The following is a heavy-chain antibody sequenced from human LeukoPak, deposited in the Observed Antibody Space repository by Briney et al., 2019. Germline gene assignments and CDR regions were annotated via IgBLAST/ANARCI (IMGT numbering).Heavy chain of an antibody. D-gene: IGHD5/OR15-5a*01. CDR3: ARGPCRQDY. CDR1: GGSFSGYY. CDR2: INHSGST. J-gene: IGHJ4*02. V-gene: IGHV4-34*01. Sequence: SETLSLTCAVYGGSFSGYYWSWIRQPPGKGLEWIGEINHSGSTNYNPSLKSRVTISVDTSKNQFSLKLSSVTAADTAVYYCARGPCRQDYWGQGTLVTVSS.